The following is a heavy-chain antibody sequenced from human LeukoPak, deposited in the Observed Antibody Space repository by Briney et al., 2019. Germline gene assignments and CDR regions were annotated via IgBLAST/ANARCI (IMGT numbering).Heavy chain of an antibody. CDR2: ILYDADNK. CDR1: GFTFSSYA. Sequence: PGKSLRLSCAASGFTFSSYAMHWVRQAPGKGLEWVAVILYDADNKFYADSVKGRFTISRDNSKNTLYLQMNSLTTEDTAVYYCARAKGSSGYDFHYWGQGTLVTVSS. V-gene: IGHV3-30-3*01. D-gene: IGHD3-22*01. J-gene: IGHJ4*02. CDR3: ARAKGSSGYDFHY.